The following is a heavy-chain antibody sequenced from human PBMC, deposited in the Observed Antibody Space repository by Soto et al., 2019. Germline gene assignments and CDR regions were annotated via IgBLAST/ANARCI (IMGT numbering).Heavy chain of an antibody. CDR1: GVSLSTSEVG. Sequence: QSTLKESGPTVVKPTQTLTLTCTFSGVSLSTSEVGVGWIRQPPGKALEWLALIYWDDDKRYSPSLKNRLTVTADTSKTQVVLTMTNMYPVDTGTYYCVPPGPMLRGVYYYSYMDVWGKGTTVTVSS. CDR2: IYWDDDK. J-gene: IGHJ6*03. V-gene: IGHV2-5*04. D-gene: IGHD3-10*01. CDR3: VPPGPMLRGVYYYSYMDV.